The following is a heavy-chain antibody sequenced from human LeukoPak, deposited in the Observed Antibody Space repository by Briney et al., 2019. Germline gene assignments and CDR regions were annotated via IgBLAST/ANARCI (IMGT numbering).Heavy chain of an antibody. V-gene: IGHV1-2*02. CDR2: INPNSGGT. CDR3: ARGRMVYANSFDY. J-gene: IGHJ4*02. Sequence: ASVKVSCKASGYTFTGYYMHWVRQAPGQGLEWMGWINPNSGGTNYAQKFQGRVTMTRDTSISTAYMELSRLRSDDTAMYYCARGRMVYANSFDYWGQGTLVTVSS. D-gene: IGHD2-8*01. CDR1: GYTFTGYY.